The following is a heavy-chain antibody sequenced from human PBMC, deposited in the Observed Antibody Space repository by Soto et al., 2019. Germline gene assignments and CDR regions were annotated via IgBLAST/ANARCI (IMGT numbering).Heavy chain of an antibody. CDR2: ATNKANSYIT. D-gene: IGHD3-3*01. J-gene: IGHJ3*02. CDR1: GFTFRDYY. Sequence: PRGSLELSCVASGFTFRDYYMDWVRQAPGKGLEWVGRATNKANSYITEFAASVKGRFTISRDDSKKSLYLQMNSLKTEDTAVYYCARGLYYNFWRGYWVFDNWGQATTVTCSS. CDR3: ARGLYYNFWRGYWVFDN. V-gene: IGHV3-72*01.